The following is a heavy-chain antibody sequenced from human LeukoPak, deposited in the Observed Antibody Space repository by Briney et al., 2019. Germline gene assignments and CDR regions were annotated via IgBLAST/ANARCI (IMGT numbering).Heavy chain of an antibody. D-gene: IGHD3-10*01. CDR3: AREFFYYGSGSYNDY. Sequence: SVKVSCKASGGTFSSYAISWVRQAPGQGLEWMGGIIPIFGTANYAQKLQGRVTMTTDTSTSTAYMELRSLRSDDTAVYYCAREFFYYGSGSYNDYWGQGTLVTVSS. J-gene: IGHJ4*02. V-gene: IGHV1-69*05. CDR1: GGTFSSYA. CDR2: IIPIFGTA.